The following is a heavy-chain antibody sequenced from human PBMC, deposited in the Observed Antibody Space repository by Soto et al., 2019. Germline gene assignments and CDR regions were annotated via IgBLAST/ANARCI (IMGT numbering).Heavy chain of an antibody. D-gene: IGHD2-8*01. Sequence: ASVKVSCKASGGTFSSYAISWVRQAPGQGLEWMGGIIPIFGTANYAQKFQGRVTITADESTSTAYMELSSLRSEDTAVYYCAKPSVLMVYANPAREGDYYGMDVWGQGTTVTVSS. V-gene: IGHV1-69*13. CDR1: GGTFSSYA. CDR2: IIPIFGTA. J-gene: IGHJ6*02. CDR3: AKPSVLMVYANPAREGDYYGMDV.